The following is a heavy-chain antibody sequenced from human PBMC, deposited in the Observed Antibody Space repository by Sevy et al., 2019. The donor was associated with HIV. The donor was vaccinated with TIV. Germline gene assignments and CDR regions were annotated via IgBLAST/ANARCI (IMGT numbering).Heavy chain of an antibody. CDR2: IWNDRSNK. Sequence: GGSLRLSCAASGFTFSSYGMHWVRQAPGKGLEWVAVIWNDRSNKYYADSVKGRLPISRDNSKNTLYLQMNSLRADDTAVYYCASLPNNYYDSGGYSGNDAFDIWGQGTMVTVSS. J-gene: IGHJ3*02. CDR3: ASLPNNYYDSGGYSGNDAFDI. D-gene: IGHD3-22*01. CDR1: GFTFSSYG. V-gene: IGHV3-33*01.